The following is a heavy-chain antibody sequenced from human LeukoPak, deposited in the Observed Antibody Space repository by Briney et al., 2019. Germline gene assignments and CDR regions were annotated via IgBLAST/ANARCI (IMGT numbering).Heavy chain of an antibody. CDR2: ISYSGST. V-gene: IGHV4-59*01. Sequence: SETLSLTCTVSGGSIRGYYWSWVRQPPGKGLEWIGYISYSGSTNYNPSLKSRVTISVDASKDQFSLKLSSVSAADTAVYYCARGGSWYPIFDYWGQGALVTVSS. CDR3: ARGGSWYPIFDY. J-gene: IGHJ4*02. CDR1: GGSIRGYY. D-gene: IGHD6-13*01.